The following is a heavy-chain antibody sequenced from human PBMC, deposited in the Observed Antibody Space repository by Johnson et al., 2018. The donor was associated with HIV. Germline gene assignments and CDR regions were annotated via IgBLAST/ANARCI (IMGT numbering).Heavy chain of an antibody. J-gene: IGHJ3*02. CDR1: GLSFNNYG. CDR2: ISFDGNLK. D-gene: IGHD3-16*01. CDR3: ARGGSDVFDI. V-gene: IGHV3-30*03. Sequence: MQLVESGGGVVQPGKSLKLSCVVSGLSFNNYGIHWVRQAPGKGPEWVAVISFDGNLKKYADSVKGRFTISRDNSKNTLYLQMTSLRQDDTAVYYCARGGSDVFDIWGRGTMVTV.